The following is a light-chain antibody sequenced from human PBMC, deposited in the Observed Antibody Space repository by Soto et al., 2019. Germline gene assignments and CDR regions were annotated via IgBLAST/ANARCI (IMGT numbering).Light chain of an antibody. CDR1: QSISTY. Sequence: DIQVTQSPSSLSASVGDRVTITCRASQSISTYLNWYQQKPGKAPNLLIYTASSLQSVVPSRFSGSGSGTDFTLAISSLQPEDFATYYCRQSYITPYTFGQGTKLEIK. CDR2: TAS. CDR3: RQSYITPYT. V-gene: IGKV1-39*01. J-gene: IGKJ2*01.